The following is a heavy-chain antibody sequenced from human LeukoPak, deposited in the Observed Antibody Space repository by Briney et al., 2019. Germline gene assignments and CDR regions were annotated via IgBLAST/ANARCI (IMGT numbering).Heavy chain of an antibody. CDR1: GGSISSSSYY. CDR3: ARAGSLGWFDP. CDR2: IYYSGST. V-gene: IGHV4-39*07. J-gene: IGHJ5*02. Sequence: SETLSLTCTVSGGSISSSSYYWGWIRQPPGKGLEWIGSIYYSGSTYYNPSLKSRVTISVDRSKNQFSLKPSSVTAADTAVYYCARAGSLGWFDPWGQGTLVTVSS. D-gene: IGHD6-25*01.